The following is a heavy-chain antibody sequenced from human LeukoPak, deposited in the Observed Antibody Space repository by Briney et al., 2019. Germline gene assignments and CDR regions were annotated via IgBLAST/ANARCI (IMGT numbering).Heavy chain of an antibody. D-gene: IGHD2-21*02. J-gene: IGHJ1*01. V-gene: IGHV3-48*03. CDR1: GFTFSSYE. CDR3: ARVSGVVTAPEYFQH. Sequence: GGSLRLSCTASGFTFSSYEMNWVRQAPGKGLEWVSYISSSGSTTYYPDSVKGRFTISRDNAGNSLYLQMNSLRAEDTAVYYCARVSGVVTAPEYFQHWGQGTLVTVSS. CDR2: ISSSGSTT.